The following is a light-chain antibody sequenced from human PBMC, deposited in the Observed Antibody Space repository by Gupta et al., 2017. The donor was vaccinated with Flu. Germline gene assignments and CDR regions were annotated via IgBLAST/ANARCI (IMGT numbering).Light chain of an antibody. J-gene: IGKJ3*01. V-gene: IGKV3-20*01. Sequence: LTQSPATLSSSPGERATLTCRASQSVSSRFLGWYQQKPGQPPRLLIYDATTLATGAPDRFSGGGSGTEFTLTISSLEPEDFAVYCCQQYCVSPLTFGHGTTVDF. CDR3: QQYCVSPLT. CDR2: DAT. CDR1: QSVSSRF.